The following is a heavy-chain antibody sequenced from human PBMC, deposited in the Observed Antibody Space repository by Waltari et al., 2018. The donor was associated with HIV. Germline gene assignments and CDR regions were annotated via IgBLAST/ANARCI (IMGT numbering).Heavy chain of an antibody. V-gene: IGHV4-39*07. J-gene: IGHJ4*02. D-gene: IGHD3-22*01. CDR2: IYYSGST. CDR1: GGSISSSSYY. Sequence: QLQLQESGPGLVKPSETLSLTCTVSGGSISSSSYYWGWIRQPPGKGLEWIGSIYYSGSTYYNPSLKSRVTISVDTSKNQFSLKLSSVTAADTAVYYCASLLTHYDSSRRGRFDYWGQGTLVTVSS. CDR3: ASLLTHYDSSRRGRFDY.